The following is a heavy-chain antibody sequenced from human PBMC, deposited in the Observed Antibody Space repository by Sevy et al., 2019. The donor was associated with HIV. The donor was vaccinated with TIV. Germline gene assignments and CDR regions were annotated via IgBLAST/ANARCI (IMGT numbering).Heavy chain of an antibody. Sequence: GGSLRLSCAASGFTFSNAWMNWVRQAPGKGLEWVGRIKSKTDGGTTDYAAPVKGRFSISRDDSKNTLYLQMNSLKTEDTAVFYCTTDRYRIAVIDSWGQGTLVTVSS. D-gene: IGHD6-19*01. V-gene: IGHV3-15*07. J-gene: IGHJ4*02. CDR2: IKSKTDGGTT. CDR3: TTDRYRIAVIDS. CDR1: GFTFSNAW.